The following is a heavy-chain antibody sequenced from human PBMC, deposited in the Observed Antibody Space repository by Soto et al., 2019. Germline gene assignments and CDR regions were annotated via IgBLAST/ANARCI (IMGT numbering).Heavy chain of an antibody. CDR1: GFSFDGYA. V-gene: IGHV3-9*01. CDR3: VKASTYSSSQGWFDP. J-gene: IGHJ5*02. CDR2: ISWNSGNI. D-gene: IGHD6-6*01. Sequence: LRLSCAASGFSFDGYAMNWVRQPPGKGLEWVSGISWNSGNIDYADSVKGRFTISRDNAKNSLYLQMNSLRAEDTALYYCVKASTYSSSQGWFDPWGQGTMVTV.